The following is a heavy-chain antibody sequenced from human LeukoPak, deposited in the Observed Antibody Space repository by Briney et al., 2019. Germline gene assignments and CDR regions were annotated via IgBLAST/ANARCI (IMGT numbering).Heavy chain of an antibody. D-gene: IGHD5-18*01. Sequence: SVKVSCKASGGTFSSYAISWVRQAPGQGLEWMGGIIPIFGTANYAQKFQGRVTITADKSTSTAYMELSRLRSDDTAVYYCARDVDTAMVDYWGQGTLVTVSS. CDR1: GGTFSSYA. J-gene: IGHJ4*02. V-gene: IGHV1-69*06. CDR3: ARDVDTAMVDY. CDR2: IIPIFGTA.